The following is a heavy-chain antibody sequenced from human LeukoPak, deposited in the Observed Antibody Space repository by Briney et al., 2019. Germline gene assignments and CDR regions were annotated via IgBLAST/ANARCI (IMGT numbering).Heavy chain of an antibody. CDR3: ARPASDMATTN. CDR2: ISSSGSTI. V-gene: IGHV3-48*03. J-gene: IGHJ4*02. CDR1: GFTFSSYE. Sequence: GGSLRLSCAATGFTFSSYEKNWVRQAPGKGLEWVSYISSSGSTIYYADSVKGRFTISRDNAKNSLYLQMNSLRAEDTAVYYCARPASDMATTNWGQGTLVTVSS. D-gene: IGHD5-24*01.